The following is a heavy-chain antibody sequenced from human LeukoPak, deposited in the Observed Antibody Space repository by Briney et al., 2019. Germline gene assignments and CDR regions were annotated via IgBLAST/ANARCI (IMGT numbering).Heavy chain of an antibody. Sequence: ASVKVSCTASGGTFSSYAISWVRQAPGQGLEWMGGIIPIFGTANYAQKFQGRVTITADESTSTAYMELSSLRSEDTAVYYCARGYCSSTSCSADYGMDVWGKGTTVTVSS. V-gene: IGHV1-69*13. J-gene: IGHJ6*04. CDR2: IIPIFGTA. CDR1: GGTFSSYA. D-gene: IGHD2-2*01. CDR3: ARGYCSSTSCSADYGMDV.